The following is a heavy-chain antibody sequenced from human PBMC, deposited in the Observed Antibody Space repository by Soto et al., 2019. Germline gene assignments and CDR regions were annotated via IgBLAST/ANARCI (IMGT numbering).Heavy chain of an antibody. Sequence: PSETLSLPCTVSGGSISSGGYYWSRIRQHPGKGLEWIGYIYYSGSTYYNPSLKSRVTISVDTSKNQFSLKLSSVTAADTAVYYCARDLRYYDSSGYSSFDYWGQGTLVTVSS. CDR3: ARDLRYYDSSGYSSFDY. J-gene: IGHJ4*02. CDR1: GGSISSGGYY. D-gene: IGHD3-22*01. CDR2: IYYSGST. V-gene: IGHV4-31*03.